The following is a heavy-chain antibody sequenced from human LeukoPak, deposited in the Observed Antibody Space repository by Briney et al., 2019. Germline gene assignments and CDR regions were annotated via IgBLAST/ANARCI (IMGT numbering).Heavy chain of an antibody. CDR1: GGSISSYY. J-gene: IGHJ5*02. CDR3: ARGVTTVTTGWFDP. CDR2: IYYSGST. Sequence: PSETLSLTCTVSGGSISSYYWSWIRQPPGKGLEWIGYIYYSGSTNYNPSLKSRVTISGDTSKNQFSLKLSSVTAADTAVYYCARGVTTVTTGWFDPWGQGTLVTVSS. D-gene: IGHD4-17*01. V-gene: IGHV4-59*08.